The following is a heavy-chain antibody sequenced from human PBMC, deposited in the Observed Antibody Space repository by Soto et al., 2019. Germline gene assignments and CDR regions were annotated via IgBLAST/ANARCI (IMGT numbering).Heavy chain of an antibody. D-gene: IGHD2-2*01. CDR2: IYHSGNT. CDR3: ARIPTVGSTSELAYYYYYYGMDV. V-gene: IGHV4-38-2*01. Sequence: PSETLSLTCAVSGYSISLGYYWGWIRQPPGKGLEWIGSIYHSGNTYYNPSLKSRVSISLDTSKNHFSLELTSVTAADTAVYYCARIPTVGSTSELAYYYYYYGMDVWGQGTTVTVSS. CDR1: GYSISLGYY. J-gene: IGHJ6*02.